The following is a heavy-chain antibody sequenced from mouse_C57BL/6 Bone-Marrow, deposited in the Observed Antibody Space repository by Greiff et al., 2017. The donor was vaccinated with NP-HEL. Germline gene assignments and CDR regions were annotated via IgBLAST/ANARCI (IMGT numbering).Heavy chain of an antibody. CDR3: TTGGSSPYAMDY. D-gene: IGHD1-1*01. J-gene: IGHJ4*01. CDR2: IDPENGDP. Sequence: VQLQQSGAELVRPGASVKLSCTVSGFNIKDDYLHWVKQRPEQGLEWIGWIDPENGDPEYASKFQGKATITANTSSNRAYLQRSRLTSEDTAVYYCTTGGSSPYAMDYWGQGTSVTVSS. CDR1: GFNIKDDY. V-gene: IGHV14-4*01.